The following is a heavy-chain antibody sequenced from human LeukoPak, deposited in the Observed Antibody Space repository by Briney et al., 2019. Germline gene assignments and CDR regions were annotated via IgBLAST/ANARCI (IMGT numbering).Heavy chain of an antibody. CDR3: ARGGSYLSAFDI. V-gene: IGHV3-48*03. CDR2: ISSSGSTI. D-gene: IGHD1-26*01. Sequence: GGSLRLSCAASGFTFSSYEMNWVRQAPGKGLEWVSYISSSGSTIYYADSVKGRFTISRDNSKNTLYLQMNSLRAEDTAVYYCARGGSYLSAFDIWGQGTMVTVSS. CDR1: GFTFSSYE. J-gene: IGHJ3*02.